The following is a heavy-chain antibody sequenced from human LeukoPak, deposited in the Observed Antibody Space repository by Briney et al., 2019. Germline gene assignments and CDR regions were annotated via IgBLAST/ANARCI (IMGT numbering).Heavy chain of an antibody. J-gene: IGHJ4*02. CDR3: ARDRGRFGELFGY. Sequence: ASVKVSCKASGYTFTRYAMHWVRQAPGQRLEWMGWINAGNGNTKYSQKFQGRVTITRDTSASTAYMELSSLKSEDTAVYYCARDRGRFGELFGYWGQGTLVTVSS. V-gene: IGHV1-3*01. CDR2: INAGNGNT. CDR1: GYTFTRYA. D-gene: IGHD3-10*01.